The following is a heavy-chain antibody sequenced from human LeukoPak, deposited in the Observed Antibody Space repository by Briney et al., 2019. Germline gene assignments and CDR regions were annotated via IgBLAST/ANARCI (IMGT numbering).Heavy chain of an antibody. CDR3: ARWTNFHAFDI. Sequence: GGSLRLSCAASEFSVTYNYMTWVRQAPGKGLEWVSLLYSAGSTNYADSVKGRFTISRDDSRNTVYLQMNNLRAEDTAVYYCARWTNFHAFDIWGQGTMVTVSS. D-gene: IGHD1-1*01. CDR2: LYSAGST. CDR1: EFSVTYNY. J-gene: IGHJ3*02. V-gene: IGHV3-53*01.